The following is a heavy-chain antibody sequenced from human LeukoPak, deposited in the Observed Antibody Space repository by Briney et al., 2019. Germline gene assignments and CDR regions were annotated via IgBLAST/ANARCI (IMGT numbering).Heavy chain of an antibody. V-gene: IGHV3-21*01. J-gene: IGHJ4*02. D-gene: IGHD3-10*01. CDR3: ARARDRGYYGSGTNDWDLDY. CDR1: GFTFSSYS. CDR2: ISSSSSYI. Sequence: GGSLRLSCAASGFTFSSYSMNWVRQAPGKGLEWVSSISSSSSYIYYADSVKGRFTISRDNAKNSPYLQMNSLRAEDTAVYYCARARDRGYYGSGTNDWDLDYWGQGTLVTVSS.